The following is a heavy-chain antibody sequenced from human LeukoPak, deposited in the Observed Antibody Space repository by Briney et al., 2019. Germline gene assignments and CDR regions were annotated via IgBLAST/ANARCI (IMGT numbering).Heavy chain of an antibody. V-gene: IGHV1-2*02. Sequence: ASVKVSCKASGYTFTGYYMHWVRQAPGQGLEWMGWINPNSGGTNYAQKFQGRVTMTRDTSISTAYMELSRLRSDDTAVYYCARDPWYSSSCYFDYWGQGTLVTVSS. J-gene: IGHJ4*02. D-gene: IGHD6-6*01. CDR1: GYTFTGYY. CDR3: ARDPWYSSSCYFDY. CDR2: INPNSGGT.